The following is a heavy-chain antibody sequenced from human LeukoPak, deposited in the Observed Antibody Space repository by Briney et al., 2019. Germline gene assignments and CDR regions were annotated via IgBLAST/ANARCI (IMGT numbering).Heavy chain of an antibody. V-gene: IGHV3-23*01. CDR2: ISGSGGST. D-gene: IGHD2-2*01. J-gene: IGHJ4*02. CDR1: GFTFSSYA. CDR3: AKGEYQLLSPLDY. Sequence: GGSLRLSCAASGFTFSSYAMSWVRQAPGKGLEWVSAISGSGGSTYYTDSVKGRFTVSRDNSKNTLYLQMNSLRAEDTAVYYCAKGEYQLLSPLDYWGQGTLVTVSS.